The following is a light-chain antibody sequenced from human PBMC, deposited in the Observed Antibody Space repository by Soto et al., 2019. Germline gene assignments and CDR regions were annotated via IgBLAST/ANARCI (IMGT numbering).Light chain of an antibody. Sequence: EIVMTQSPATLSVSPGERATLSCRASQSVSSNLAWYQQKPGQAPRLLIYGASTRATGFPARFSGSGSGTEFTLTISSLQSEDFAVYYCQQYDNWPPLTFGKGTRLEIK. CDR1: QSVSSN. J-gene: IGKJ5*01. CDR2: GAS. V-gene: IGKV3-15*01. CDR3: QQYDNWPPLT.